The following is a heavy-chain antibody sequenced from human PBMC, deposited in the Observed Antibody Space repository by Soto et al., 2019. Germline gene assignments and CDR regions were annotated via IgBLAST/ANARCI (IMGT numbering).Heavy chain of an antibody. CDR2: ISAYNGNT. D-gene: IGHD6-13*01. CDR3: ARVSRSWSWYFDL. V-gene: IGHV1-18*01. J-gene: IGHJ2*01. CDR1: GYTFTSYG. Sequence: ASVKVSCKASGYTFTSYGISWVRQAPGQGLEWMGWISAYNGNTNYAQKLQGRVTMTTDTSTSKAYMELRSLRSDDTAVYYCARVSRSWSWYFDLWGSGTLVKSPQ.